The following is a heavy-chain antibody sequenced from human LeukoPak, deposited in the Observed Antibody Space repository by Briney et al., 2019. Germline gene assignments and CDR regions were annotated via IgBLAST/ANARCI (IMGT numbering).Heavy chain of an antibody. V-gene: IGHV3-30*18. J-gene: IGHJ3*02. CDR2: ISYDGSNK. Sequence: GGSLRLSCAASGFTFSSYGMHWVRQAPGKGLEWVAVISYDGSNKYYADSVKGRFTISRDNSKNTLYLQMNSLRAEDTAVYYCAKDQGSGRHSLDAFDIWGQGTMVTVSS. D-gene: IGHD3-10*01. CDR1: GFTFSSYG. CDR3: AKDQGSGRHSLDAFDI.